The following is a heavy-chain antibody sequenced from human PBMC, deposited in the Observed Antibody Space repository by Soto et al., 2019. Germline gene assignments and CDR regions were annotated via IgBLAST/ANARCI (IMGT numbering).Heavy chain of an antibody. D-gene: IGHD2-2*01. V-gene: IGHV4-4*02. J-gene: IGHJ5*02. Sequence: SETLSLTCAVSGGSISSSNWWSWVRQPPGKGLEWIGEIYHSGSTNYNPSLKSRVTISVDKSKNQFSLKLSSVTAADTAVYYCARDCPSCYDRWFDPWGQGILVTVSS. CDR1: GGSISSSNW. CDR3: ARDCPSCYDRWFDP. CDR2: IYHSGST.